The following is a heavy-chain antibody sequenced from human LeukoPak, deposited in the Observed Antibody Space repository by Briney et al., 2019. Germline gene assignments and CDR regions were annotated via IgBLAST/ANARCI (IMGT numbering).Heavy chain of an antibody. V-gene: IGHV1-69*04. CDR2: IIPILGIA. CDR3: ARTYCGGDCYPRRNNPLFDY. Sequence: SVKVSCKASGYSFTTYGISWVRQAPGQGLEWMGRIIPILGIANYAQKFQGRVTITADKSTSTAYMELSSLRSEDTAVYYCARTYCGGDCYPRRNNPLFDYWGQGTLVTVSS. J-gene: IGHJ4*02. CDR1: GYSFTTYG. D-gene: IGHD2-21*02.